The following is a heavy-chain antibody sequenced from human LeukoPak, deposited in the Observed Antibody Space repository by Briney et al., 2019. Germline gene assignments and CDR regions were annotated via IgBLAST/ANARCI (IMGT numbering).Heavy chain of an antibody. CDR3: ARESVPAVAARRGLNY. CDR2: INPNSGGT. Sequence: ASVKVSCKASGGTFSSYAISWVRQAPGQGLEWMGWINPNSGGTNYAQKFQGRVTMTRDTSISIVYMEMSRLRSDDTAVYYCARESVPAVAARRGLNYWGQGTLVAVSS. CDR1: GGTFSSYA. V-gene: IGHV1-2*02. J-gene: IGHJ4*02. D-gene: IGHD6-6*01.